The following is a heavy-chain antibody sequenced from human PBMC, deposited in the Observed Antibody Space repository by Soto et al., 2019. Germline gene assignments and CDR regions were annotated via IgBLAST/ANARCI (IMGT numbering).Heavy chain of an antibody. Sequence: QVQLQESGPGLVKPSETLSLTCTVSGGSISSYYWSWIRQPPGKGLEWIGYIYYSGSTNYNPSLKCRVTISVDTSKNQFSLKLSSVTAADTAVYYCASSSYDFWSGYDYWGQGTLVTVSS. D-gene: IGHD3-3*01. CDR3: ASSSYDFWSGYDY. V-gene: IGHV4-59*08. CDR1: GGSISSYY. CDR2: IYYSGST. J-gene: IGHJ4*02.